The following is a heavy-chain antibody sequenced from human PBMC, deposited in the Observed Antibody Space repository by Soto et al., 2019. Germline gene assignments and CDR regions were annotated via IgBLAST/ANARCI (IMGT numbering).Heavy chain of an antibody. CDR1: GFTFSNAW. J-gene: IGHJ4*02. CDR2: IKSKTDGGTT. CDR3: AKDSAASFDY. V-gene: IGHV3-15*07. D-gene: IGHD2-15*01. Sequence: GSLRLSCAASGFTFSNAWMSWVRQAPGKGLEWVGRIKSKTDGGTTDYAAPVKGRFTISRDDSKNTLYLQMNSLRAEDTAVYYCAKDSAASFDYRAQRTPVTGSS.